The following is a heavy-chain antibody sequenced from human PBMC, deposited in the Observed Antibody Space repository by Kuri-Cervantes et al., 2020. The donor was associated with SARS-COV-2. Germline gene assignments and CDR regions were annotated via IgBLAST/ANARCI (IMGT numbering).Heavy chain of an antibody. D-gene: IGHD6-13*01. CDR2: IYTSGST. Sequence: ESLKISCTVSGGSISSYYWSWIRQPAGKGLEWIGRIYTSGSTNYNPSLKSRVTVSVDTSKNQFSLKLSSVTAADTAVYYCARDLIAAAGQYYYYGMDVWGQGTTVTVSS. J-gene: IGHJ6*02. CDR1: GGSISSYY. V-gene: IGHV4-4*07. CDR3: ARDLIAAAGQYYYYGMDV.